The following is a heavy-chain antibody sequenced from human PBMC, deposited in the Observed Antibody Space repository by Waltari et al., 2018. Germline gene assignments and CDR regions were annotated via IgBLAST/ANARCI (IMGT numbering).Heavy chain of an antibody. J-gene: IGHJ4*02. CDR3: ARDNPHYDILTGYYNGYFDY. V-gene: IGHV4-59*01. CDR2: IYYSGST. D-gene: IGHD3-9*01. CDR1: GGSISSYY. Sequence: QVQLQESGPGLVKPSETLSLTCTVSGGSISSYYWSWIRQPPGKGLEWIGYIYYSGSTNYNPSLKSRVTISVDTSKNQFSLKLSSVTAADTAVYYCARDNPHYDILTGYYNGYFDYWGQGTLVTVSS.